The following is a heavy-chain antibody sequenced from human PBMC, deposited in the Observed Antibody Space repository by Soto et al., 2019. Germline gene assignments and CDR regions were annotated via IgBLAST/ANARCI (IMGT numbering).Heavy chain of an antibody. V-gene: IGHV1-2*04. CDR3: AREVLAKGAFYI. Sequence: GPVKVSCEGSWGTLSGYSITWGGPAPGQGLEWMGWINPNSDDTNYAQKFQGWVTMTRDTSISTAYMELSRLRSDDTAVYYCAREVLAKGAFYIWGQGTMVTV. J-gene: IGHJ3*02. CDR2: INPNSDDT. D-gene: IGHD2-8*01. CDR1: WGTLSGYS.